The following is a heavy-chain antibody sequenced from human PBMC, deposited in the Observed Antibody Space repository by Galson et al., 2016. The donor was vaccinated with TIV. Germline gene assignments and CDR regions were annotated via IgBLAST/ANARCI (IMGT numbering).Heavy chain of an antibody. CDR1: GYNFPIYW. V-gene: IGHV5-51*03. CDR2: IYPDDSDT. Sequence: QSGAEVKKPGESLKISCKGSGYNFPIYWIGWVRQMPGKGLEWVGVIYPDDSDTRYSPTFQGQVIISADKSTTTAYLQWSSLKASDTAMYYCARVSRREVTDGYFDRWGRGTLVTVSS. CDR3: ARVSRREVTDGYFDR. J-gene: IGHJ2*01. D-gene: IGHD2-21*02.